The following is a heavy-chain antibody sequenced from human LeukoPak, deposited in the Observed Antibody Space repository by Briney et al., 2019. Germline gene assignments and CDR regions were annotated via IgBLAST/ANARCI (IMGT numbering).Heavy chain of an antibody. D-gene: IGHD3-22*01. CDR1: GFTFSNAW. CDR3: TTSIPPSNYYDSSGYSYVRVSDAFDI. Sequence: SGGSLRLSCAASGFTFSNAWMSWVRQAPGKGLEWVGRIKSKTDGGTTDYAAPVKGRFIISRDDSKNTLYLQMNSLKTEDTAVYYCTTSIPPSNYYDSSGYSYVRVSDAFDIWGQGTMVTVSS. CDR2: IKSKTDGGTT. V-gene: IGHV3-15*01. J-gene: IGHJ3*02.